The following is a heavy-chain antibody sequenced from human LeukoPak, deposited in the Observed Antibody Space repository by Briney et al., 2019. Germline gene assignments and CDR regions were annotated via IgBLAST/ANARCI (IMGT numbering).Heavy chain of an antibody. J-gene: IGHJ6*03. D-gene: IGHD1-7*01. CDR2: ISSSSTTI. V-gene: IGHV3-48*04. CDR3: ARNRFPITGTTNNYYYMDV. CDR1: GFIFSSYS. Sequence: GGSLRLSCAASGFIFSSYSMNWVRQAPGKGLEWISYISSSSTTIYYADSVKGRFTISRDNAKNSLYLQMNSLKAEDTAVYYCARNRFPITGTTNNYYYMDVWGKGTTVTVSS.